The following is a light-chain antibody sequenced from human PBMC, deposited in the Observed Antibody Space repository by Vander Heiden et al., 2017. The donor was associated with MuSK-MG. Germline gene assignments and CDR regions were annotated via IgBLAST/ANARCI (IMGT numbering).Light chain of an antibody. CDR2: GAS. V-gene: IGKV3-20*01. CDR1: QSVSSSY. CDR3: QQYGT. Sequence: EIVLTQSPGTLSLSPGERATLSCRASQSVSSSYLAWYQQKPGQAPRLLIYGASSRATGIKDRFSGSGSGTDFTRTSSRMEPEDFEGYDGQQYGTFGGGTKVEIK. J-gene: IGKJ4*01.